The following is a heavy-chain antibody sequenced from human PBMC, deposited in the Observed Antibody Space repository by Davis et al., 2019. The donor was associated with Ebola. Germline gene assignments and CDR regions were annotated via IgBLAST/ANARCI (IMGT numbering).Heavy chain of an antibody. CDR2: SSMTTSI. CDR1: GFTFSSYS. D-gene: IGHD5-12*01. Sequence: GGSLRLSCAASGFTFSSYSMTWVRQAPGKGLEWVSYSSMTTSIYYADSVKGRFTISRDNAKNSLYLQMNSLRDEDTAVYYCARESDIEATSPTFYFDSWGQGTLVTVSS. CDR3: ARESDIEATSPTFYFDS. V-gene: IGHV3-48*02. J-gene: IGHJ4*02.